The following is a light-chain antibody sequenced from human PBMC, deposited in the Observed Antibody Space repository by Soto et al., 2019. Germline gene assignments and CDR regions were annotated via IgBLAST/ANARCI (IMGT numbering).Light chain of an antibody. CDR1: SRDIGTYNY. J-gene: IGLJ1*01. Sequence: QSVLTQPASVSGSPRQSITISCTGTSRDIGTYNYVSWYQQHPGKAPKLMISEVSNRPSGVSNRFSGSKSGNTASLTISGLQAEDEADYYCSSYTSSSTQVFGTGTKLTVL. V-gene: IGLV2-14*01. CDR3: SSYTSSSTQV. CDR2: EVS.